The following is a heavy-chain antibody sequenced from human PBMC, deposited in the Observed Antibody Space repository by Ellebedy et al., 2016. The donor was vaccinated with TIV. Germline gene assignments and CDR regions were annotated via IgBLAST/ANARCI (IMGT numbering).Heavy chain of an antibody. Sequence: GGSLRLSCAASGFPFDGYVMHWVRQAPGKGLEWLSGISWNSAEIGYADSVKGRFTISRDNAKNSLYLQMNSLASEDMAFYYCARSASGSYWGGKYYIDLWGQGALVTVSS. D-gene: IGHD1-26*01. V-gene: IGHV3-9*03. CDR1: GFPFDGYV. CDR3: ARSASGSYWGGKYYIDL. CDR2: ISWNSAEI. J-gene: IGHJ4*02.